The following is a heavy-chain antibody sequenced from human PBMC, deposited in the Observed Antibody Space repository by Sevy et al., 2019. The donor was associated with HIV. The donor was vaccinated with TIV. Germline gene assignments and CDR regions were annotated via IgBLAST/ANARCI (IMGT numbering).Heavy chain of an antibody. V-gene: IGHV3-30-3*01. J-gene: IGHJ3*02. CDR3: ARLPHSSGWYWGSRRAFDI. CDR1: GFTFSSYA. CDR2: ISYDGSNK. Sequence: GGSLRLSCAASGFTFSSYAMHWVRQAPGKGLEWVAVISYDGSNKYYADSVKGRFTISRDNSKNTLYLKMNSLRAEDTGVYYCARLPHSSGWYWGSRRAFDIWGQGTMVTVSS. D-gene: IGHD6-19*01.